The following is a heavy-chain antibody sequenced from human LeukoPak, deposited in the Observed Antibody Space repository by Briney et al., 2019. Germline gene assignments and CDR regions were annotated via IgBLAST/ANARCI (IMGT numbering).Heavy chain of an antibody. J-gene: IGHJ6*02. CDR2: IYYSGST. D-gene: IGHD6-13*01. Sequence: PSETLSLTCTVSGGSITSYWSWIRQPPGKGLEWIGYIYYSGSTNYNPSLKSRVTMSIDTSKNQFSLKLSSVTAADTAVYYCARGNIAAAGTWGYYYYGMDVWGQGTTVTVSS. V-gene: IGHV4-59*01. CDR1: GGSITSY. CDR3: ARGNIAAAGTWGYYYYGMDV.